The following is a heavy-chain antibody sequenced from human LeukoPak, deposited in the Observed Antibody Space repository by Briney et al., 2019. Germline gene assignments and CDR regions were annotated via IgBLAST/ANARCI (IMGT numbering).Heavy chain of an antibody. D-gene: IGHD6-19*01. Sequence: GGSLRLSCAGSGFTFSNYWMTWVRQAPGKGLEWVANIKQDGSEEYYVDSLKGRFTISRDNAKNSLSLQMNSLRAEDTAVYYCGSLDSREDSSSRWGPLDIWGQGTMVTVSS. CDR1: GFTFSNYW. V-gene: IGHV3-7*01. J-gene: IGHJ3*02. CDR2: IKQDGSEE. CDR3: GSLDSREDSSSRWGPLDI.